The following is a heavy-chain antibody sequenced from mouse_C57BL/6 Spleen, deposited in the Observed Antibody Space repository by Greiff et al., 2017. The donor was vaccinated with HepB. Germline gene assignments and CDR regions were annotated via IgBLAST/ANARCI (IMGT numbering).Heavy chain of an antibody. J-gene: IGHJ2*01. D-gene: IGHD2-2*01. CDR3: ASGENGYDYFDY. CDR1: GYTFTSYW. Sequence: QVQLKQSGAELVMPGASVKLSCKASGYTFTSYWMHWVKQRPGQGLEWIGEIDPSDSYTNYNQKFKGKSTLTVDKSSSTAYMQLSSLTSEDSAVYYCASGENGYDYFDYWGQGTTLTVSS. CDR2: IDPSDSYT. V-gene: IGHV1-69*01.